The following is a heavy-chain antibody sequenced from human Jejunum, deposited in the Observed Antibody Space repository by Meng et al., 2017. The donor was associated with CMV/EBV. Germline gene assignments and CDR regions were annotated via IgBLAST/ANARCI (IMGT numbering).Heavy chain of an antibody. V-gene: IGHV1-18*01. J-gene: IGHJ4*02. CDR3: ARFYCSSTSCPHVLFDY. D-gene: IGHD2-2*01. CDR2: ISAYNGNT. Sequence: QVQLGQAGGEVKNPRASVTGSCEAFGFIFTSQAISWVRQAPGQGLQYMGWISAYNGNTNYAQELQGRVTMTTDTSTSTAYMELRSLRFDDTAVYYCARFYCSSTSCPHVLFDYWGQGTLVTVSS. CDR1: GFIFTSQA.